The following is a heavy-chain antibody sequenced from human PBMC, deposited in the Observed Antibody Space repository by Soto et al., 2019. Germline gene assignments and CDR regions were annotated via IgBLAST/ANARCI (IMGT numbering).Heavy chain of an antibody. Sequence: GGSMRLPCAAYGFTFSSYSMNRVRQAPGPGLEWVSYISSTSSTIYYADSVKGRFTISRDNAKNSLYLEMNRQRDEDTAVYYCGRVWGADGADALKIWCEGTKVTVST. CDR2: ISSTSSTI. CDR1: GFTFSSYS. D-gene: IGHD4-17*01. CDR3: GRVWGADGADALKI. J-gene: IGHJ6*04. V-gene: IGHV3-48*02.